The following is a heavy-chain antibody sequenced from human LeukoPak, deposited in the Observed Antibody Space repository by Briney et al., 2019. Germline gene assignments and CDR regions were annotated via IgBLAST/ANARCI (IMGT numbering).Heavy chain of an antibody. Sequence: PGGSLRLSCAASGFTFSSYEMNWVRQAPGKGLEWVSYISSSGSTIYYADSVTGRFTISRDNAKNSLYLQMNSLRAEDTAVYYCARSIVVVVAATRISWFDPWGQGTLVTVSS. V-gene: IGHV3-48*03. D-gene: IGHD2-15*01. CDR3: ARSIVVVVAATRISWFDP. CDR1: GFTFSSYE. J-gene: IGHJ5*02. CDR2: ISSSGSTI.